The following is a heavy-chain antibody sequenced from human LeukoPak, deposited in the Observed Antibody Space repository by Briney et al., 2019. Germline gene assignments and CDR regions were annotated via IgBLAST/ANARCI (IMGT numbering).Heavy chain of an antibody. D-gene: IGHD3-9*01. V-gene: IGHV3-30*04. Sequence: GGSLRLSCAASGFTFSSYAMHWVRQAPGKGLEWVAVISYDGSNKYYADSVKGLFTISRDNSKNTLYLQMNSLRAEDTAVYYCAKENDDILTGYHYYYYGMDVWGKGTTVTVSS. CDR1: GFTFSSYA. CDR2: ISYDGSNK. J-gene: IGHJ6*04. CDR3: AKENDDILTGYHYYYYGMDV.